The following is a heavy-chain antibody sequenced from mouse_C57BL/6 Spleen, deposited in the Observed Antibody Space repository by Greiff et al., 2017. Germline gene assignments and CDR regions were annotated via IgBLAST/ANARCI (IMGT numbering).Heavy chain of an antibody. CDR3: ARSPYYYGSSYGFDY. Sequence: VKLQQPGAELVKPGASVKLSCKASGYTFTSYWMHWVKQRPGQGLEWIGMIHPNSGSTNYNEKFKSKATLTVDKSSSTAYMQLSSLTSEDSAVYYCARSPYYYGSSYGFDYWGQGTTLTVSS. CDR2: IHPNSGST. D-gene: IGHD1-1*01. J-gene: IGHJ2*01. V-gene: IGHV1-64*01. CDR1: GYTFTSYW.